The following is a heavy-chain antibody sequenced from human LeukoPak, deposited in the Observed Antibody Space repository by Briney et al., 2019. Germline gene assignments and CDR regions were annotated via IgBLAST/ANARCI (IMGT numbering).Heavy chain of an antibody. D-gene: IGHD3-22*01. CDR3: ARVSSYYYDSSGYYGT. CDR1: GYTFTSYY. Sequence: SVKVSCKASGYTFTSYYMHWVRQAPGQGLEWMGGIIPIFGTANYAQKFQGRVTITADESTSTAYMELSSLRSEDTAVYYCARVSSYYYDSSGYYGTWGQGTLVTVSS. V-gene: IGHV1-69*13. J-gene: IGHJ4*02. CDR2: IIPIFGTA.